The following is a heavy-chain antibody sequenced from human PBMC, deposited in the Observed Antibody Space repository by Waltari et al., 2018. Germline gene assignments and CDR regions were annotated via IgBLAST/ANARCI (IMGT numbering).Heavy chain of an antibody. CDR1: GGTFSSYT. D-gene: IGHD1-26*01. Sequence: QVQLVQSGAEVKKPGSSVKVSCKASGGTFSSYTISWVRQAPGQGLEWMGRIIPILGIANYAQKRQGRVTMTTDTSTSTAYMELRSLRSDDTAVYYCARVGRTLFDYYYGMDVWGQGTTVTVSS. J-gene: IGHJ6*02. V-gene: IGHV1-69*02. CDR3: ARVGRTLFDYYYGMDV. CDR2: IIPILGIA.